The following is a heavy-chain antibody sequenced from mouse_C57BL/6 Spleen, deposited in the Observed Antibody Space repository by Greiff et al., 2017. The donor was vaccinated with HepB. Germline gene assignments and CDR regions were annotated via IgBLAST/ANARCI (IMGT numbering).Heavy chain of an antibody. J-gene: IGHJ4*01. D-gene: IGHD2-5*01. Sequence: QVQLQQPGAELVKPGASVKLSCKASGYTFTSYWMHWVKQRPGQGLEWIGMIHPNSGSTNYNEKFKSKATLTVDKSSSTAYMQLSSLTSEDSAVYYCARTYYSNHEAMDYWGQGTSVTVSS. V-gene: IGHV1-64*01. CDR1: GYTFTSYW. CDR3: ARTYYSNHEAMDY. CDR2: IHPNSGST.